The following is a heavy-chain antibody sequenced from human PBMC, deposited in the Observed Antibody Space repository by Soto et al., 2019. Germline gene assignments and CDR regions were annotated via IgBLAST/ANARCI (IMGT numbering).Heavy chain of an antibody. D-gene: IGHD2-8*01. CDR3: ARLIGDSWLDS. J-gene: IGHJ5*01. V-gene: IGHV6-1*01. Sequence: QVQLQQSGPGLVKPSQTLSLTCAISGESVSTNSATWDWIRQPPSRVLEWLGRTYYRSKWYHDYVVSVKGRITINADTSSSQLSLQLNSVTPDDTAVYYCARLIGDSWLDSWGQGTLVTVSS. CDR2: TYYRSKWYH. CDR1: GESVSTNSAT.